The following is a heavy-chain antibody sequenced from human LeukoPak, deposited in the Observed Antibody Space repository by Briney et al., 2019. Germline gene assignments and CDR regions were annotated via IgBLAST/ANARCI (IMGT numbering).Heavy chain of an antibody. J-gene: IGHJ4*02. CDR1: GGSVSSGDYC. Sequence: SETLSLTCSVSGGSVSSGDYCWSWIRQPPGKGLEWIGYIYYSGSTNYNPFLESRVTISVDTSKNQFSLKLSSVTAADTAVYYCARMYYYDNSFDYWGQGALVPVSS. CDR3: ARMYYYDNSFDY. V-gene: IGHV4-61*08. D-gene: IGHD3-22*01. CDR2: IYYSGST.